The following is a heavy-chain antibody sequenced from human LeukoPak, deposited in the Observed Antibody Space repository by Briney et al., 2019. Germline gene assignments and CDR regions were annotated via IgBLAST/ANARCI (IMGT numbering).Heavy chain of an antibody. D-gene: IGHD3-9*01. CDR1: GFTFSKSP. CDR2: ISSSGSTI. J-gene: IGHJ5*02. V-gene: IGHV3-48*03. CDR3: ARGPYDILTGYPNWFDP. Sequence: PGGSLRLSCAASGFTFSKSPMTWVRQAPGKGLEWVSYISSSGSTIYYADSVKGRFTISRDNAKNSLYLQMNSLRAEDTAVYYCARGPYDILTGYPNWFDPWGQGTLVTVSS.